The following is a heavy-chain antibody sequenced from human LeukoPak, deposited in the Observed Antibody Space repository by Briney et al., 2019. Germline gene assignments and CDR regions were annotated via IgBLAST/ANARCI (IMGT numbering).Heavy chain of an antibody. Sequence: PWETLSLTCAVYGGSFSGYYWSWIRQPPGKGLEWIGEINHSGSTNYNPSLKSRVTISVDTSKNQFSLKLSSVTAADTAVYYCARDGKKRYSSSWYFDYYYYYMDVWGKGTTVTVSS. V-gene: IGHV4-34*01. D-gene: IGHD6-13*01. CDR1: GGSFSGYY. CDR2: INHSGST. CDR3: ARDGKKRYSSSWYFDYYYYYMDV. J-gene: IGHJ6*03.